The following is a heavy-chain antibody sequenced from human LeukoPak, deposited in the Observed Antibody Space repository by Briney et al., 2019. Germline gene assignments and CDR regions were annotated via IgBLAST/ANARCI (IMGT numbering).Heavy chain of an antibody. CDR1: GGSISSYY. J-gene: IGHJ4*02. CDR2: IYYSGST. D-gene: IGHD3-10*01. Sequence: SETLSLTCTVSGGSISSYYWSWIRQPPGKGLEWIGYIYYSGSTNYNPSLKSRVTISVDTSKNQFSLKLSSVTAADTAVYYCARLRMVRGAIRPTRQYYLDYWGQGTLVTVSS. V-gene: IGHV4-59*08. CDR3: ARLRMVRGAIRPTRQYYLDY.